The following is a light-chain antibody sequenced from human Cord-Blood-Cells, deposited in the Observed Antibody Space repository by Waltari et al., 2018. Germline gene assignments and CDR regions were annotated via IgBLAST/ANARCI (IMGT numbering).Light chain of an antibody. CDR2: WAS. CDR1: QSVLYSSNNKYY. V-gene: IGKV4-1*01. Sequence: DIVMTQSPDSLAVSLSERATINCKSSQSVLYSSNNKYYLAWYQQKPGQPPKLLIYWASTRESGVPDRFSGSGSGTDFTLTISSLQAEDVAVYYCQQYYSTPYTFGQGTKLEIK. J-gene: IGKJ2*01. CDR3: QQYYSTPYT.